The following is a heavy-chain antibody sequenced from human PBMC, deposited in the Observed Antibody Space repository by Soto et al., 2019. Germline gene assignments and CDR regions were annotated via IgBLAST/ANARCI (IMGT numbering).Heavy chain of an antibody. D-gene: IGHD6-13*01. CDR1: GYTFTGYY. Sequence: ASVKVSCKASGYTFTGYYMHWVRQAPGQGLEWMGWINPNSGGTNYAQKFQGWVTMTRDTSISTAYMELSRLRSDDTAVYYCAREYALDSSSWGFDYWGQGTLVTVSS. J-gene: IGHJ4*02. CDR2: INPNSGGT. V-gene: IGHV1-2*04. CDR3: AREYALDSSSWGFDY.